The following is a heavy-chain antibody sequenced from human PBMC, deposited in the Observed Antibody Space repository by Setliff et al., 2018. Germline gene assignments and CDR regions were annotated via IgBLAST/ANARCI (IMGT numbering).Heavy chain of an antibody. D-gene: IGHD2-8*02. CDR2: IKQDGSEK. J-gene: IGHJ4*02. Sequence: PGGSLRLSCAASGFTFSYYWMSWVRQAPGKGLEWVANIKQDGSEKYYVDSVEGRFTISRDNAKSSLSLQMDSLRVEDTAVYYCTRASMGGGSYWWDYWGQGTLVTVSS. V-gene: IGHV3-7*01. CDR1: GFTFSYYW. CDR3: TRASMGGGSYWWDY.